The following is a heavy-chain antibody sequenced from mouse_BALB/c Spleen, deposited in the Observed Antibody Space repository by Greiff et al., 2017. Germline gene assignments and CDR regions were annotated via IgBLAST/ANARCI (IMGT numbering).Heavy chain of an antibody. V-gene: IGHV5-6*02. CDR3: ARYGNYGEFAY. Sequence: DVKLVESGGDLVKPGGSLKLSCAASGFTFSSYGMSWVRQTPDNRLEWVATISSSGSYTYYPDSVKGRFTISRDNAKNTLYLQMSSLKSEDTAMYYCARYGNYGEFAYWGQGTLVTVSA. CDR1: GFTFSSYG. J-gene: IGHJ3*01. CDR2: ISSSGSYT. D-gene: IGHD2-1*01.